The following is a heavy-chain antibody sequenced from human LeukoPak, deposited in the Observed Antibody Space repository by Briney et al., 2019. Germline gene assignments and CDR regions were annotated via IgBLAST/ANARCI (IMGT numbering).Heavy chain of an antibody. V-gene: IGHV1-2*02. D-gene: IGHD6-19*01. CDR3: AREGSGWYGNFDY. CDR2: INPDSGGT. CDR1: AYTFTGYY. J-gene: IGHJ4*02. Sequence: GASVKVSCKASAYTFTGYYMHWVRQAPGQGLEWMGWINPDSGGTNYAQEFQGRVTMTRDTFISTAYMEVSRLRSDDTAVYYCAREGSGWYGNFDYWGQGTLVTVSS.